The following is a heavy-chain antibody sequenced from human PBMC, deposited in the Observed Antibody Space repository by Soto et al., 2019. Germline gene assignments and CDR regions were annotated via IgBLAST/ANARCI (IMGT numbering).Heavy chain of an antibody. V-gene: IGHV3-48*01. Sequence: GGSLRLSCAASGFTFSSYSMNWVRQAPGKGLEWVSYISSSSTIYYADSVKGRFTISRDNAKNSLYLQMNSLRAEDTAVYYCARGGTQVAATYFDYWGQGTLVTVSS. CDR3: ARGGTQVAATYFDY. J-gene: IGHJ4*02. CDR2: ISSSSTI. D-gene: IGHD2-15*01. CDR1: GFTFSSYS.